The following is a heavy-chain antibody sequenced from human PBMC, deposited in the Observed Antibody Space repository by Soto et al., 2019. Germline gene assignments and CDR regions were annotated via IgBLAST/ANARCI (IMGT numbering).Heavy chain of an antibody. V-gene: IGHV4-39*01. Sequence: TLSLTCTVSGGAIRSRSYYWGWIRQPPGKGLEWIGSIYYSGSTYYNPSLKSRVTISVDTSKNQFSLKLSSVTAADTAVYYCASPIAAAGTYYYYYMDVWGKGT. CDR3: ASPIAAAGTYYYYYMDV. J-gene: IGHJ6*03. D-gene: IGHD6-13*01. CDR1: GGAIRSRSYY. CDR2: IYYSGST.